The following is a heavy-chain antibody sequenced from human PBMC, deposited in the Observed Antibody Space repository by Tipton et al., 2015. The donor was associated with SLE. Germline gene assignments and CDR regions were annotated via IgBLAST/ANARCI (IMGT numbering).Heavy chain of an antibody. Sequence: TLSLTCTVSGGSISSHYWSWIRQPPGKGLEWIGYIYYSGSTNYNPSLKSRVTISVDTSKNQFSLKLSSVTAADTAVYYCARGENAFDIWGQGTTVTVSS. CDR2: IYYSGST. CDR1: GGSISSHY. D-gene: IGHD3-16*01. CDR3: ARGENAFDI. V-gene: IGHV4-59*11. J-gene: IGHJ3*02.